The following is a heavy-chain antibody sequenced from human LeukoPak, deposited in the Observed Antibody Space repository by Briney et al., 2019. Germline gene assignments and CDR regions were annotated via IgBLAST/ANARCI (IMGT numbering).Heavy chain of an antibody. CDR1: GYSFNSYW. CDR2: IYPGDSDT. CDR3: ARLPGIVATIERYFDY. J-gene: IGHJ4*02. Sequence: GEPLQISCKGSGYSFNSYWIGWVRQMPGKGLEWMGIIYPGDSDTRYSPSFQGQVTISADKSISTAYLQWSSLKASDTAMYYCARLPGIVATIERYFDYWGQGTLVTVSS. D-gene: IGHD5-12*01. V-gene: IGHV5-51*01.